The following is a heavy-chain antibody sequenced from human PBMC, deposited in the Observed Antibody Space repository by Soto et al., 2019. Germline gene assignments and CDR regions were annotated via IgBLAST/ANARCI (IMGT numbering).Heavy chain of an antibody. J-gene: IGHJ6*02. CDR2: ISYDGSNK. D-gene: IGHD2-2*02. Sequence: GGSLRLSCAASGFTFSSYAMHWVRQAPGKGLEWVAVISYDGSNKYYADSVKGRFTISRDNSKNALYLQMNSLRAEDTAVYYCARDLCSSTSCYTFYYYGMDVWGQGTTVTVSS. CDR1: GFTFSSYA. V-gene: IGHV3-30-3*01. CDR3: ARDLCSSTSCYTFYYYGMDV.